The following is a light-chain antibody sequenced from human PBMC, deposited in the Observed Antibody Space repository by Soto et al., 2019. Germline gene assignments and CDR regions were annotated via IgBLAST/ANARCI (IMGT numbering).Light chain of an antibody. V-gene: IGLV2-14*01. CDR3: SSYRNSSTLYV. J-gene: IGLJ1*01. CDR1: SGEVGGYKY. Sequence: QSVLTQPASVSGCPGQSIRISWAGGSGEVGGYKYVSWYQQHPGKAPKLMIYEVSNRPSGVSNRFSGSKSGNTASLTISGLQAEDEADYHCSSYRNSSTLYVFGTGTKVTVL. CDR2: EVS.